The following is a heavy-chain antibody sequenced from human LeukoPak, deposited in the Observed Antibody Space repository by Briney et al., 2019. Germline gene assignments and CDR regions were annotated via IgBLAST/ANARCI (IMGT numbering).Heavy chain of an antibody. V-gene: IGHV4-39*07. D-gene: IGHD3-16*02. Sequence: SETLSLTCTVSGGSISSSSYYWGWIRQPPGKGLEWIGSIYYSGSTYYNPSPKSRVTISVDTSKNQFSLKLSSVTAADTAVYYCARDEITFGGVIVPFDYWGQGTLVTVSS. CDR3: ARDEITFGGVIVPFDY. CDR1: GGSISSSSYY. J-gene: IGHJ4*02. CDR2: IYYSGST.